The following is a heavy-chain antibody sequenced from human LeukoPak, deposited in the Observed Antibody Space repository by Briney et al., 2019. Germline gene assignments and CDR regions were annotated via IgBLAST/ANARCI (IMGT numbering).Heavy chain of an antibody. CDR3: ARDSQGLVFITTIDY. CDR2: IWFDGTNK. CDR1: GFTFTTYG. D-gene: IGHD3-22*01. J-gene: IGHJ4*02. V-gene: IGHV3-33*01. Sequence: GGSLRLSCAASGFTFTTYGMHWVRQAPGKGLEWVAVIWFDGTNKYYAESVGGRFTISRDNSKKVLYLQMNSLRAEDTAVYYCARDSQGLVFITTIDYWGQGTLVTVSS.